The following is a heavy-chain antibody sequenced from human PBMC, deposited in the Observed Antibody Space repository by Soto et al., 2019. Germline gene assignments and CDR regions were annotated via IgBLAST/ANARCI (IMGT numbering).Heavy chain of an antibody. Sequence: QVPLQESGPGLVKPSQTLSLTCTVSGGSIRSGGYYWSWIRQHPGKGLEWIGYIYYIGRTYYNPSRKRRVTISVDTSKNQFSLNLRSVTGADPAVYFCTRILDGRGQGTLVSVSS. J-gene: IGHJ4*02. D-gene: IGHD3-9*01. CDR2: IYYIGRT. CDR3: TRILDG. V-gene: IGHV4-31*03. CDR1: GGSIRSGGYY.